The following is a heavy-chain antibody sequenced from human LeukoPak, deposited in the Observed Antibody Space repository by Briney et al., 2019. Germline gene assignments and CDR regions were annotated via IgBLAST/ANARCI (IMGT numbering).Heavy chain of an antibody. J-gene: IGHJ4*02. CDR1: GFTFSSCA. CDR3: AKDNLYYYDSSGYYYSDC. CDR2: ISGSDGTT. Sequence: GGSLRLSCAASGFTFSSCAMNWVRQAPGKGLEWVSAISGSDGTTYYADSVKGRFTISRDNSKNTLYLQMNSLRAEDTAVYYCAKDNLYYYDSSGYYYSDCWGQGTLVTVSS. V-gene: IGHV3-23*01. D-gene: IGHD3-22*01.